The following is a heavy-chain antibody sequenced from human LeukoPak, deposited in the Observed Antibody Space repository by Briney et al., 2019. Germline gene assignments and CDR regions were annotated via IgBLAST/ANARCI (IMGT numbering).Heavy chain of an antibody. CDR1: GFTFSTYS. J-gene: IGHJ4*02. CDR3: PREQPTGSDY. D-gene: IGHD1-1*01. CDR2: ISSSSTTI. V-gene: IGHV3-48*02. Sequence: GGSQRLSCAASGFTFSTYSMNWVRQAPGKGLEWVSYISSSSTTIYYADSVKGRFTIYRDNAKNSLYLQVNTLRDEDTAVYYCPREQPTGSDYWGQGTLVTVSS.